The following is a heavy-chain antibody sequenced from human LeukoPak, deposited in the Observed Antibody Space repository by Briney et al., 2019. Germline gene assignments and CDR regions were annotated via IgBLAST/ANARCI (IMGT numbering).Heavy chain of an antibody. J-gene: IGHJ4*02. CDR2: IYYSGST. CDR1: GGSISTYY. Sequence: SETLSLTCIVSGGSISTYYWGWIRQPPGKGLEWIGYIYYSGSTNYNPSLKSRVTISVDTSKNQFSLKLSSVTAADTAVYYCARDLRAAAAFDYWGQGTLVTVSS. CDR3: ARDLRAAAAFDY. D-gene: IGHD6-13*01. V-gene: IGHV4-59*12.